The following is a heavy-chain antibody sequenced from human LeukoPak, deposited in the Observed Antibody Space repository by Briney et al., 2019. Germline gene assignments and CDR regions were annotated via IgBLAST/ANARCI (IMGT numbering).Heavy chain of an antibody. Sequence: SETLSLTCTTSGVSISRFYWSWVRQPPGKGLEWIGNIYNGVPTFFNPSLKSRVTISVDTPKRQFSLQLASVTAADTPVYYCVQTTGWPGFDYWGQGILVTVSS. CDR2: IYNGVPT. J-gene: IGHJ4*02. CDR3: VQTTGWPGFDY. D-gene: IGHD6-19*01. V-gene: IGHV4-4*09. CDR1: GVSISRFY.